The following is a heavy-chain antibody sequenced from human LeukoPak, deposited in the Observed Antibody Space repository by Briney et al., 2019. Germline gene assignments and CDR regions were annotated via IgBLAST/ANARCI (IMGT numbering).Heavy chain of an antibody. CDR3: TRLRDSSGWYAGFDP. CDR1: GFTLSSYA. CDR2: ISDSGNT. D-gene: IGHD6-19*01. Sequence: GGSLRLSCAASGFTLSSYAMSWVRQAPGKGLEWVSAISDSGNTYHADSVKGRFTISRDDSKNTAYLQMNSLKTEDTAVYYCTRLRDSSGWYAGFDPWGQGTLVTVSS. V-gene: IGHV3-23*01. J-gene: IGHJ5*02.